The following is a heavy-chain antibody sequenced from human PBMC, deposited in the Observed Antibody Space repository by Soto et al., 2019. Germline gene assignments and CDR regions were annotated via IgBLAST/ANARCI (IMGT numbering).Heavy chain of an antibody. CDR2: IIPIVDIP. CDR3: ASHFTGVLVLGTSPPGGDNFGWDV. Sequence: QVQLVQSGAEVKKPGSSVKVSSKASGGTFSRYTFTWVRQAPGQGLEWMGRIIPIVDIPNYAQKFQGRVTITADKSTSTAYMELSRLTSDDTAVYYCASHFTGVLVLGTSPPGGDNFGWDVWGQGTTVSVS. D-gene: IGHD2-8*02. V-gene: IGHV1-69*02. CDR1: GGTFSRYT. J-gene: IGHJ6*02.